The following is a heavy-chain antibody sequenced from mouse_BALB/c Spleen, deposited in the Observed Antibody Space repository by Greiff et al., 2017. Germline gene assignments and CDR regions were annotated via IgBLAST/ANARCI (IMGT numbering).Heavy chain of an antibody. CDR1: GYSITSGYY. D-gene: IGHD2-1*01. CDR2: ISYDGSN. Sequence: VQLQQSGPGLVKPSQSLSLTCSVTGYSITSGYYWNWIRQFPGNKLEWMGYISYDGSNNYNPSLKNRISITRDTSKNQFFLKLNSVTTEDTATYYCARGGKTTNWYFDVWGAGTTVTVSS. J-gene: IGHJ1*01. CDR3: ARGGKTTNWYFDV. V-gene: IGHV3-6*02.